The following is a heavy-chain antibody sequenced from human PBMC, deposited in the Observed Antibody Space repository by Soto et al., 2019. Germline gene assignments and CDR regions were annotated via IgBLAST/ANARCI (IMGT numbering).Heavy chain of an antibody. CDR1: GFSFTTYV. Sequence: SLRLACAASGFSFTTYVMHWVRQAPGKGLEWVAVISHDGSYKYYGDAVKGRFTISRDTSKNAGYLEMNSLRPEDTAVYYCAKGLLAIVGTTLPRDAFNIWGQGTMVTVSS. J-gene: IGHJ3*02. V-gene: IGHV3-30*18. D-gene: IGHD1-26*01. CDR3: AKGLLAIVGTTLPRDAFNI. CDR2: ISHDGSYK.